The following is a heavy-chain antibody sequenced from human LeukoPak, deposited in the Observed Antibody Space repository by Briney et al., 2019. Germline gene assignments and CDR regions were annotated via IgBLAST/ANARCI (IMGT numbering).Heavy chain of an antibody. Sequence: GGSLRLSCAASGFIIFKSWMTWVRQAPGKGLEWVAIIKQDANETYYGDSVKGRFTISRDNAKNSIYLHMRSLRVEDTAVYYCARVAGEASGYHPFDIWGQGTMVTASS. J-gene: IGHJ3*02. CDR2: IKQDANET. CDR1: GFIIFKSW. V-gene: IGHV3-7*03. D-gene: IGHD3-22*01. CDR3: ARVAGEASGYHPFDI.